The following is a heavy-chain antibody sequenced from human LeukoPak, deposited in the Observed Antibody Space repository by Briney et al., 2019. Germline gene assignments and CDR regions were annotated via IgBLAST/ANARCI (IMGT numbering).Heavy chain of an antibody. CDR3: AKDRGKYEYSFDY. CDR1: GFTFSSYA. J-gene: IGHJ4*02. CDR2: ISGSGGST. V-gene: IGHV3-23*01. D-gene: IGHD3-10*01. Sequence: GGSPRLSCAASGFTFSSYAMSWVRQAPGKGLEWVSVISGSGGSTYYADSVKGRFTISRDNSKNTLYLQMNSLRAEDTAVYYCAKDRGKYEYSFDYWGQGTLVTVSS.